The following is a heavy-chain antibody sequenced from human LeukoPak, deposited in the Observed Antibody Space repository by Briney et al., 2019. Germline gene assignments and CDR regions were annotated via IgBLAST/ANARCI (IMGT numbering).Heavy chain of an antibody. CDR1: GGSISSYY. D-gene: IGHD7-27*01. V-gene: IGHV4-59*08. J-gene: IGHJ3*02. CDR3: ASRTGDDAFDI. CDR2: IYYSGST. Sequence: TSGTLSFTRTASGGSISSYYWSWIRQPPGKGLEWIGYIYYSGSTNYNPSLKSRVTISVDTSKNQFSLKLSSVTAADTAVYYCASRTGDDAFDIWGQGTMVTVSS.